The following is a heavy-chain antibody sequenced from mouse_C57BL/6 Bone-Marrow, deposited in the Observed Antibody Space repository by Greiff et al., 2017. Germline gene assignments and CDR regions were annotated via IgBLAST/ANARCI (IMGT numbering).Heavy chain of an antibody. J-gene: IGHJ1*03. D-gene: IGHD1-1*01. Sequence: EVKVVESGGGLVQPGGSLSLSCAASGFTFTDYYMSWVRQPPGKALEWLCFIRNKANGYTTEYSPSVKGRFTISRDNSQSILYLQMIALRAEDSATYYCARYIGYGSPFDVWGTGTTVTVSA. V-gene: IGHV7-3*01. CDR2: IRNKANGYTT. CDR3: ARYIGYGSPFDV. CDR1: GFTFTDYY.